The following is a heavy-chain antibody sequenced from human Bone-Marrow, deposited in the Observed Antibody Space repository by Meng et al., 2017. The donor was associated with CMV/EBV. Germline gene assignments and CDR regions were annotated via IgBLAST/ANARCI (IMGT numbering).Heavy chain of an antibody. V-gene: IGHV3-7*01. Sequence: GGSLRLSCAGFGFTFRNYWMGWVRQAPGEGLEWVANIKQDGSDEYSVDSVKGRFTISRDNARKSLYLQMNSLRAEDTAVYYCARLKWEPSTYYFDYWGQGTLVTVSS. CDR2: IKQDGSDE. D-gene: IGHD1-26*01. J-gene: IGHJ4*02. CDR1: GFTFRNYW. CDR3: ARLKWEPSTYYFDY.